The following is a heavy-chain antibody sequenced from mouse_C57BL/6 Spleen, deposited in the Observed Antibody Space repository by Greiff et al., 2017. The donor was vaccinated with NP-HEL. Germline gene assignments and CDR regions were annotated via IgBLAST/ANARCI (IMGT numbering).Heavy chain of an antibody. D-gene: IGHD1-1*01. CDR1: GYTFTSYG. V-gene: IGHV1-81*01. CDR3: ARYTTVYFDY. CDR2: IYPRSGNT. J-gene: IGHJ2*01. Sequence: QVQLQHSGAELARPGASVKLSCKASGYTFTSYGISWVKQRTGQGLEWIGEIYPRSGNTYYNEKFKGKATLTADKSSSTAYMQLSSLTSEDSAVYFCARYTTVYFDYWGQGTTLTVSS.